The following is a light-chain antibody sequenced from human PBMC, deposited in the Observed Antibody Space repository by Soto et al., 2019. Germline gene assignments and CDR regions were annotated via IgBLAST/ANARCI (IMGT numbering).Light chain of an antibody. V-gene: IGKV3-15*01. Sequence: ETVMTQSPATLSVSPGERATLSCRASQSVYSNLAWYQQKPGQAPMLLIYGASTRATGLPARFSGSGSGTEFTLTISSLQSEDFAVYYCQQYQSWPLTFGGGTKVEI. CDR1: QSVYSN. CDR3: QQYQSWPLT. J-gene: IGKJ4*01. CDR2: GAS.